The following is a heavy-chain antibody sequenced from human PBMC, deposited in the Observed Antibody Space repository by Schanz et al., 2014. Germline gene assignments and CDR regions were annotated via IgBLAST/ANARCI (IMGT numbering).Heavy chain of an antibody. D-gene: IGHD1-7*01. CDR3: ASGHWELRY. Sequence: EVQVVESGGGLVQPGGSLRLSCAASGFSFVDAWMSWVRQAPGRGLEWVATIKKDGSEKYNVDAVKGRFTISRDNAENSVYLEMTSVRAEDTAVYYCASGHWELRYWGQGAVVIVSS. CDR1: GFSFVDAW. CDR2: IKKDGSEK. V-gene: IGHV3-7*01. J-gene: IGHJ4*02.